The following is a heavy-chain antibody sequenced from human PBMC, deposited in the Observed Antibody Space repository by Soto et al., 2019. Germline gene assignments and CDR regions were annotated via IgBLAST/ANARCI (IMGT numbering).Heavy chain of an antibody. J-gene: IGHJ6*02. V-gene: IGHV1-46*01. Sequence: ASVKVSCRASGYTYTRHYIHWVRPAPGQGPEWMAMINPSGGTTSYAQKFQGRVTMTRDTSTSTVYMELSSLRSEDTAVYYCARDRTKYYYYYDMDCWGQGTTVTVSS. CDR2: INPSGGTT. CDR3: ARDRTKYYYYYDMDC. D-gene: IGHD1-1*01. CDR1: GYTYTRHY.